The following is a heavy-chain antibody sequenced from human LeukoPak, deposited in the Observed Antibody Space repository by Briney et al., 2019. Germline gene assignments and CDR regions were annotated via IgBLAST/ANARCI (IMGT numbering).Heavy chain of an antibody. CDR3: AKDDQSPIPAAPRVGIDY. Sequence: GGSLRLSCAASGFTFSSYAMSWVRQAPGKGLEWVSAISGSGGSTYYADSVKGRFTISRDNSKNTLYLQMNSLRAEDTAVYYCAKDDQSPIPAAPRVGIDYWGQGTLVTVSS. CDR1: GFTFSSYA. CDR2: ISGSGGST. D-gene: IGHD2-2*01. J-gene: IGHJ4*02. V-gene: IGHV3-23*01.